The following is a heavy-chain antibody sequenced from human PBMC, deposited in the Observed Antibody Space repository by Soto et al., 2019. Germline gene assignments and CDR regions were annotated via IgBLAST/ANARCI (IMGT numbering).Heavy chain of an antibody. CDR2: MQNSGNT. CDR1: GFNVSDNY. Sequence: GGSLRLSCTASGFNVSDNYMHWVRQTPGKGLEWVSLMQNSGNTFYADSFKGRFTVSRDNANNTLFLQMSGLRVEDTAVYYCARDPRTIAPRGDSFDIWGQGTVVTVSS. J-gene: IGHJ3*02. D-gene: IGHD6-6*01. CDR3: ARDPRTIAPRGDSFDI. V-gene: IGHV3-66*01.